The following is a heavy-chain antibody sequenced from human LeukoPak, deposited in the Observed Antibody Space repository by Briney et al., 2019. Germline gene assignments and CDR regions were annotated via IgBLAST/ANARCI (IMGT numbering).Heavy chain of an antibody. CDR1: GFTFSSYG. V-gene: IGHV3-33*08. CDR2: IWYDGSNK. CDR3: ARDRAPHCSGGSCYFGFYYYYYGMDV. J-gene: IGHJ6*02. D-gene: IGHD2-15*01. Sequence: QSGGSLRLSCAASGFTFSSYGMHWVRQAPGKGLEWVAVIWYDGSNKYYADSVKGRFTISRDNSKNTLYLQMNSLRAEDTAVYYCARDRAPHCSGGSCYFGFYYYYYGMDVWGQGTTVTVSS.